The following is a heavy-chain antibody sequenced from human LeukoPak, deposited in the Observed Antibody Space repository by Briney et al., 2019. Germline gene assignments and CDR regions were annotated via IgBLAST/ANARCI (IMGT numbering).Heavy chain of an antibody. CDR3: TRHGYSSSSNYYYYYYMDV. D-gene: IGHD6-6*01. Sequence: GGSLRLSCAASGFTFSSYGMHWVRQAPGKGLEWVGRIRSKANSYATAYAASVKGRFTISRDDSKNTAYLQMNSLKTEDTAVYYCTRHGYSSSSNYYYYYYMDVWGKGTTVTVSS. V-gene: IGHV3-73*01. J-gene: IGHJ6*03. CDR1: GFTFSSYG. CDR2: IRSKANSYAT.